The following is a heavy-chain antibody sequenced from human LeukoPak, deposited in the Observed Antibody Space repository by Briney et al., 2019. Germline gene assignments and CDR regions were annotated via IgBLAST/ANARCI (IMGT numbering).Heavy chain of an antibody. J-gene: IGHJ4*02. V-gene: IGHV3-30*03. Sequence: GGSLRLSCAASGFTVSSNYMSWVRQAPGKGLEWVAVISYDGSNKYYADSVKGRFTISRDNSKNTLYLQMNSLRAEDTAVYYCAQAGYQLLFTVDYWGQGTLVTVSS. CDR3: AQAGYQLLFTVDY. CDR2: ISYDGSNK. CDR1: GFTVSSNY. D-gene: IGHD2-2*01.